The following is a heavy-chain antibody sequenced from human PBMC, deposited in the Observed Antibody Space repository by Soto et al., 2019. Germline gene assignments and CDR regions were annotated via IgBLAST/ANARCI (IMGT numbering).Heavy chain of an antibody. Sequence: ASVKVSCKASGYTFTSYDINWVRQATGQGLEWMGWMNPNSGNTGYAQKFQGRVTMTRNTSISTAYMELSSLRSEDTAVYYCARGRADLFTYYDFWSGYYYYYGMDVWGQGTTVTVSS. V-gene: IGHV1-8*01. CDR1: GYTFTSYD. CDR2: MNPNSGNT. J-gene: IGHJ6*02. D-gene: IGHD3-3*01. CDR3: ARGRADLFTYYDFWSGYYYYYGMDV.